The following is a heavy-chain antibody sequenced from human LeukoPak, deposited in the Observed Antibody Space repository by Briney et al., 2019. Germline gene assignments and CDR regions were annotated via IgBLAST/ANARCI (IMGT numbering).Heavy chain of an antibody. D-gene: IGHD4-17*01. Sequence: GGSLRLSCAASGFTFSSYAMSWVRQAPGKGLEWVSAVSGSGGSTYYADSVKGRFTISRDNSKNTLYLQMNSLRAEDTAVYYCAKDEGDYVYYFDYWGQGTLVTVSS. CDR1: GFTFSSYA. J-gene: IGHJ4*02. CDR2: VSGSGGST. V-gene: IGHV3-23*01. CDR3: AKDEGDYVYYFDY.